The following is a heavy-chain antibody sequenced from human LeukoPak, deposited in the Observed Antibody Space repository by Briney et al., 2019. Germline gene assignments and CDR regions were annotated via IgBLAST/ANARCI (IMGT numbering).Heavy chain of an antibody. CDR3: ARVLSNQVPGLDY. J-gene: IGHJ4*02. CDR1: GYTFTGYY. V-gene: IGHV1-2*02. CDR2: INPDSGGT. D-gene: IGHD2/OR15-2a*01. Sequence: GASVKVSCKASGYTFTGYYMHWVRQAPGQGLEWMGWINPDSGGTNFAQKFQGRVTMTRDTSISTAYMELSRLRSDDTAVYYCARVLSNQVPGLDYWGQGTLVTVPS.